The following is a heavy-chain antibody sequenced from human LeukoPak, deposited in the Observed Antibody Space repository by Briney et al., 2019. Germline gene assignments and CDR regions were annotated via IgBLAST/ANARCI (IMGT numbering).Heavy chain of an antibody. CDR3: ARVQVSDDNWGFFDY. CDR2: INPNSGGS. J-gene: IGHJ4*02. D-gene: IGHD1-1*01. Sequence: ASVKVSRKASGYTFPANYMHWVRQAPGQGLEWMEWINPNSGGSNCAQKFQGRVTMTRETSISTAYMELSRLSSDDTAVYYCARVQVSDDNWGFFDYWGQGTLVTVSS. CDR1: GYTFPANY. V-gene: IGHV1-2*02.